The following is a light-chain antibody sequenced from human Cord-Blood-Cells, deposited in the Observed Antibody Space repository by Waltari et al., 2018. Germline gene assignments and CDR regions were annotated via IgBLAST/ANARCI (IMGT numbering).Light chain of an antibody. Sequence: QSALTQPASVSGSPGQSITISCTGTSSYVGRYNLVSWYQQHPGKAPQLMIYEGSKRPSGVSNRFSGSKSSNTASLTSAGLQAEDGADYYCCSYAGSSTWVFGGGTKLTVL. CDR2: EGS. CDR1: SSYVGRYNL. J-gene: IGLJ3*02. V-gene: IGLV2-23*01. CDR3: CSYAGSSTWV.